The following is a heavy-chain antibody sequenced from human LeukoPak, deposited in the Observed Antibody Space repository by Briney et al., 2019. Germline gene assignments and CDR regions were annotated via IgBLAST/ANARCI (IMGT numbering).Heavy chain of an antibody. Sequence: KPGGSLRLSCAASGFTFSNSAMSWVRQAPGKGLEWVSFISTSSSYIYYADSVRGRFTISRDSAKNSLYLQMNSLRAEDTAAYYCARQQWLDGAYYFDYWGQGTLVTVSS. D-gene: IGHD6-19*01. J-gene: IGHJ4*02. CDR2: ISTSSSYI. CDR1: GFTFSNSA. CDR3: ARQQWLDGAYYFDY. V-gene: IGHV3-21*01.